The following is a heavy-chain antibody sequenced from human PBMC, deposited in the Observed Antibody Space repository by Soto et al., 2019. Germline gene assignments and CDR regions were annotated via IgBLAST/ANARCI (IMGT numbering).Heavy chain of an antibody. CDR3: TTDYRAACGGSCYYFDY. CDR1: GYTFPSYG. Sequence: QVQLVQSGAEVKEPGASVKVSCKASGYTFPSYGISWVRQAPGQGLEWMGWISAHNGDTNSAPKFQGRVTMTTDTSTSTAYMELRSLRSDDTAVYYCTTDYRAACGGSCYYFDYWGQGTLVTVSA. CDR2: ISAHNGDT. J-gene: IGHJ4*02. V-gene: IGHV1-18*01. D-gene: IGHD2-15*01.